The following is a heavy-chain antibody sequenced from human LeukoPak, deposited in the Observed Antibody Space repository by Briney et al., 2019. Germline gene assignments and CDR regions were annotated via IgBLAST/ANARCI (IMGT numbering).Heavy chain of an antibody. Sequence: PGGSLRLSCAASGFTLSNYWMRWVRQGPGKGLVLVSRVSNDGSSTAYADSVRGRFTISRDNAKNTLYLQTNSLRAEDTAVYYCVGAAADTTPRPWGQGTLVTVSS. CDR2: VSNDGSST. J-gene: IGHJ4*02. CDR1: GFTLSNYW. D-gene: IGHD6-13*01. V-gene: IGHV3-74*01. CDR3: VGAAADTTPRP.